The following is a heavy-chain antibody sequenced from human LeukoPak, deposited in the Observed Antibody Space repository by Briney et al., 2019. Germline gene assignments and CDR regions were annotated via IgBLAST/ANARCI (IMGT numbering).Heavy chain of an antibody. CDR2: MNPNSGNT. Sequence: ASVKVSCKASGYTFTSYDINWVRPATGQGLEWMGWMNPNSGNTGYAQKFQGRVTMTRNTSISTAYMELSSLRSEDTAVYYCARGRLNNYGDPPFDYWGQGTLVTVSS. J-gene: IGHJ4*02. D-gene: IGHD4-17*01. CDR1: GYTFTSYD. CDR3: ARGRLNNYGDPPFDY. V-gene: IGHV1-8*01.